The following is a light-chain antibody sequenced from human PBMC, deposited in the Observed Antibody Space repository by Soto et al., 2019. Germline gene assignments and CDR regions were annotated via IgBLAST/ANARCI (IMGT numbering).Light chain of an antibody. CDR3: QEYNSAPHS. Sequence: DIQMTQSPSSLSASVGDRVTITCRASQGISKYLAWYQQKPGKVPKLLIYAASTLQSGVPSRFSGSGSGTDFTLTISSLQPEDVATYYCQEYNSAPHSFGGGTKVEIK. J-gene: IGKJ4*01. V-gene: IGKV1-27*01. CDR2: AAS. CDR1: QGISKY.